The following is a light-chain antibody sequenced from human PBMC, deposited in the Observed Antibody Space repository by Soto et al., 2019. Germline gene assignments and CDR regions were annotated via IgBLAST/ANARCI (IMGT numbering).Light chain of an antibody. J-gene: IGKJ2*01. CDR3: QQTYKTPVT. CDR2: AAS. Sequence: DLQMTQSPSSLSASVGDRVTITCRASQSISSYLNWYQQKPGKAPKLLIYAASSLQSGVPSRFSASGSGPDFSLTISSLQPEDFATYFCQQTYKTPVTFGQGTKLEVK. CDR1: QSISSY. V-gene: IGKV1-39*01.